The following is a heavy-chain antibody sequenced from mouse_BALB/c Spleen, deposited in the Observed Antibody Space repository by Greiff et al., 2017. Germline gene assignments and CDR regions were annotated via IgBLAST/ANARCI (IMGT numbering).Heavy chain of an antibody. J-gene: IGHJ2*01. D-gene: IGHD1-1*01. CDR2: INPGSGGT. Sequence: QVQLKQSGAELVRPGTSVKVSCKASGYAFTNYLIEWVKQRPGQGLEWIGVINPGSGGTNYNEKFKGKATLTADKSSSTAYMQLSSLTSDDSAVYFCARSPTYYYGSSYDYWGQGTTLTVSS. V-gene: IGHV1-54*01. CDR3: ARSPTYYYGSSYDY. CDR1: GYAFTNYL.